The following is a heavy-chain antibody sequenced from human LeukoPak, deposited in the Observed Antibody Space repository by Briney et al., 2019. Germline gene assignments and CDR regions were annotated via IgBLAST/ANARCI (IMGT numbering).Heavy chain of an antibody. CDR2: INPSGGCT. V-gene: IGHV1-46*01. CDR3: ARDPELSNSMFDS. D-gene: IGHD4-11*01. J-gene: IGHJ4*02. CDR1: GYTLTSYN. Sequence: ASVKVSCKASGYTLTSYNMHWVRQAPGQGLEWMGIINPSGGCTRYAQKFQGRVTMTRDTSASTVYMELSSLRSEDTAVYYCARDPELSNSMFDSWGQGTLVTVSS.